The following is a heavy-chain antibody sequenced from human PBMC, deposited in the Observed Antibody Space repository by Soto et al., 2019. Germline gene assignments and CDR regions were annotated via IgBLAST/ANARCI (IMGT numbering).Heavy chain of an antibody. CDR2: ISYDGSNK. Sequence: GGSLRLSCAASGFTFSSYGMHWVRQAPGKGLEWVAVISYDGSNKYYADSVKGRFTISRDNSKNTLYLQMNSLRAEDTAVYYCAKDPVPLGGGYYPNWFDPWGQGTLVTVSS. V-gene: IGHV3-30*18. J-gene: IGHJ5*02. D-gene: IGHD3-22*01. CDR1: GFTFSSYG. CDR3: AKDPVPLGGGYYPNWFDP.